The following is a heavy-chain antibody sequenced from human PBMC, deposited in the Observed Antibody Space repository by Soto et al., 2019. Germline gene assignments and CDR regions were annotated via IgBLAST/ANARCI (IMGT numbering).Heavy chain of an antibody. CDR3: AKVVEKTAIPFHCEN. CDR1: GFTFSSYA. Sequence: EVQLLESGGGFVQPGGSLRLSCAASGFTFSSYAMSWVRQAPGKGLEWVSAISGSGGSTYYADSVKGRFTISRDNSKNTLDLQMNSLRAEDTAVYYCAKVVEKTAIPFHCENWGQGSLVTVSS. J-gene: IGHJ4*02. V-gene: IGHV3-23*01. D-gene: IGHD2-21*02. CDR2: ISGSGGST.